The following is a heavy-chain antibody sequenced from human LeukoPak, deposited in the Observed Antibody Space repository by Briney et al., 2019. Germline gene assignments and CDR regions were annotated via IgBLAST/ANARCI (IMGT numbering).Heavy chain of an antibody. CDR2: IYTSGST. CDR3: ARDALGKGYYYYYMDV. V-gene: IGHV4-61*02. D-gene: IGHD7-27*01. J-gene: IGHJ6*03. CDR1: GGSISSGSYY. Sequence: PSETLSLTCTVSGGSISSGSYYWSWIRQPAGKGLEWIGRIYTSGSTNYNPSLKSRVTISVDTSKNQFSPKLSSVTAADTAVYYCARDALGKGYYYYYMDVWGKGTTVTVSS.